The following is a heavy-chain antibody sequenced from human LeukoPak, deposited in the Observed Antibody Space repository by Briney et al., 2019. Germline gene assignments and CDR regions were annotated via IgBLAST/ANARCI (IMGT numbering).Heavy chain of an antibody. D-gene: IGHD5-18*01. V-gene: IGHV4-59*01. J-gene: IGHJ4*02. CDR1: GGSITSYY. CDR2: LYYGGST. Sequence: SETLSLTCTVSGGSITSYYWSWIRQSPGKGLEWIGYLYYGGSTNYNPSLKSRVTISGDTSKNQFSLKLSSVTAADTAVYYCASDGGQLWLHYWGQGTLVTVSS. CDR3: ASDGGQLWLHY.